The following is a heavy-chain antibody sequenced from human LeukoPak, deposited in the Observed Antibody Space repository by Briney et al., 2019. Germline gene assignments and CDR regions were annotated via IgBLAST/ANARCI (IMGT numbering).Heavy chain of an antibody. CDR1: GFTFSSYA. Sequence: PGGSLRLSCAASGFTFSSYAMSWVRQDPGKRLEWVSSISDSGNRTYYADSVKGRFTISRDNSKNTLFLQMISLRAEDTAVYYCAKNLYCGGGSCYPSALGMDVWGQGTTVTVSS. D-gene: IGHD2-15*01. J-gene: IGHJ6*02. CDR3: AKNLYCGGGSCYPSALGMDV. V-gene: IGHV3-23*01. CDR2: ISDSGNRT.